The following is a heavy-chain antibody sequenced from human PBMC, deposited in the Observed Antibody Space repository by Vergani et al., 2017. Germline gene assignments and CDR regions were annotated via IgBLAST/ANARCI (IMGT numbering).Heavy chain of an antibody. CDR3: ARAQYDSSGYYSTGNAFDI. CDR2: IYYSGST. CDR1: GGSISSYY. J-gene: IGHJ3*02. D-gene: IGHD3-22*01. Sequence: QVQLQESGPGLVKPSETLSLTCTVSGGSISSYYWSWFRQPPGKGLEWIGYIYYSGSTNYNPSLKSRVTISVDTSKNQFSLKLSSVTAADTAVYYCARAQYDSSGYYSTGNAFDIWGQGTMVTVSS. V-gene: IGHV4-59*01.